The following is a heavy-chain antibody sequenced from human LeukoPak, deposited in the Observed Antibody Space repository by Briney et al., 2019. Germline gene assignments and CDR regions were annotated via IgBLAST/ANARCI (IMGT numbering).Heavy chain of an antibody. CDR1: GFTFSNYA. Sequence: PGGSLRLSCEASGFTFSNYAMTWVRQAPGKGLEWVSAISGSGGSTYYADSVKGRFTISRDNSKNTLYLQMNSLRAEDTAVYYCAKATRSGYYSGDAFDIWGQGTMVTVSS. D-gene: IGHD3-3*01. CDR3: AKATRSGYYSGDAFDI. J-gene: IGHJ3*02. V-gene: IGHV3-23*01. CDR2: ISGSGGST.